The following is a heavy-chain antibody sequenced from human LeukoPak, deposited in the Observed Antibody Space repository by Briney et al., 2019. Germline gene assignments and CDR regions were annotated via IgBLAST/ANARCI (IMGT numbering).Heavy chain of an antibody. V-gene: IGHV3-48*01. J-gene: IGHJ4*02. Sequence: PGGSLRLSCAASGFTFSSYSMNWVRQAPGKGLKWVSYISSSSSTIYYADSVKGRFTISRDNAKNSLYLQMNSLRAEDTAVYYCARARRDGYNPRGIDFDYWGQGTLVTVSS. CDR3: ARARRDGYNPRGIDFDY. D-gene: IGHD5-24*01. CDR2: ISSSSSTI. CDR1: GFTFSSYS.